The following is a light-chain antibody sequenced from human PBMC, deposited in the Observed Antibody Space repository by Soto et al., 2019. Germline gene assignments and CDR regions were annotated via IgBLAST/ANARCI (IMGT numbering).Light chain of an antibody. CDR1: SSDVGGYNY. J-gene: IGLJ3*02. Sequence: QSVLTQPASVSGSPGQSITISCTGTSSDVGGYNYVSWYQQHPGKAPKLMIYEVSNRPSGVSDRFSGSKSGNTASLTISGLQAEDEADYYCSSSRSSATWVFGGGTKLTVL. CDR2: EVS. V-gene: IGLV2-14*01. CDR3: SSSRSSATWV.